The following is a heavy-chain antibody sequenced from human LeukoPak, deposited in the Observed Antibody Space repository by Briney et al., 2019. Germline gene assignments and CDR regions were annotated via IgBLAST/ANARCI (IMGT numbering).Heavy chain of an antibody. CDR3: ARVLRYFDWSYYFDY. D-gene: IGHD3-9*01. J-gene: IGHJ4*02. CDR1: GYTFTSYY. Sequence: ASVKVSCKASGYTFTSYYMHWVRQAPGQGLEWMGRINPNSGGTNYAQKFQGRVTMTRDTSISTAYMELSRLRSDDTAVYYCARVLRYFDWSYYFDYWGQGTLVTVSS. V-gene: IGHV1-2*06. CDR2: INPNSGGT.